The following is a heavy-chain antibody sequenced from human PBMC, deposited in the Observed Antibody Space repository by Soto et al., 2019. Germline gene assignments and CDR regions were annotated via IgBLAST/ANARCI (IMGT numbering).Heavy chain of an antibody. V-gene: IGHV3-49*03. CDR1: GFTFGDYA. Sequence: GGSLRLSCTASGFTFGDYAMSWFRQAPGKGLEWVGFIRNKAYGGTTEYAASVKGRFTISRDDSKSIAYLQMNSLKTEDTAVYYCTRGKVVVVAATLAFDIWGQGTMVTVSS. D-gene: IGHD2-15*01. CDR3: TRGKVVVVAATLAFDI. CDR2: IRNKAYGGTT. J-gene: IGHJ3*02.